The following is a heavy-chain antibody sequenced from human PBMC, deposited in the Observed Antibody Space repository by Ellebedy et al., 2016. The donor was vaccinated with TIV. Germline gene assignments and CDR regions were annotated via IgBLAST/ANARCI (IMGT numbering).Heavy chain of an antibody. CDR2: IWFDGSKK. D-gene: IGHD6-6*01. CDR1: GFTFSTYA. V-gene: IGHV3-33*08. CDR3: ARFSSSSLLDY. J-gene: IGHJ4*02. Sequence: GGSLRLSXAASGFTFSTYAMHWVRQAPGKGLEWVAVIWFDGSKKYYVDSVKGRFTISRDNSKNTLFLQMNSLRPEDTALYYCARFSSSSLLDYWGQGTLVTVS.